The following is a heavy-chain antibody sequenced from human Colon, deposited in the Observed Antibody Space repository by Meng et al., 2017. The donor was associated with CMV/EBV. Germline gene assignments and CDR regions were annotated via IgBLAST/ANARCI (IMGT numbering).Heavy chain of an antibody. Sequence: QLQLWRSGGGLVGPGGSLRLSCAASGFTFSDYYMTWIREAPGKGLEWVSYISPTGSDTNYADSVRGRFTISRDNAKNSLFLQMSSLTAEDTAVYYCVKGHTMINPWGQGTLVTVSS. J-gene: IGHJ5*02. CDR1: GFTFSDYY. CDR2: ISPTGSDT. CDR3: VKGHTMINP. D-gene: IGHD3-16*01. V-gene: IGHV3-11*03.